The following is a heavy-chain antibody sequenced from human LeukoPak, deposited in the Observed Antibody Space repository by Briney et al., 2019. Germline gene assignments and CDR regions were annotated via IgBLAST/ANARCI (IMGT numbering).Heavy chain of an antibody. Sequence: ASVKVSCKASGYTFTAYYIHWVRQAPGQGLEWRGWIYPNRGGTESAQKFQGRVTMTRDTSISTAYMELRRLRSNDTAVYYCARWALSMDVWGQGTMVTVSS. J-gene: IGHJ6*02. CDR2: IYPNRGGT. CDR3: ARWALSMDV. D-gene: IGHD2-15*01. CDR1: GYTFTAYY. V-gene: IGHV1-2*02.